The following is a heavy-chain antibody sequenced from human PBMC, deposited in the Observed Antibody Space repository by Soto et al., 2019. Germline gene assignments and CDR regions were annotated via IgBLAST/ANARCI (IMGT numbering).Heavy chain of an antibody. CDR3: TKDQGWGGSYYY. CDR1: GFTFSSYA. CDR2: ISGSGGST. D-gene: IGHD1-26*01. V-gene: IGHV3-23*01. Sequence: EVQLLESGGGLVQPGGSLRLSCAASGFTFSSYAMSWVRQAPGKGLEWVSAISGSGGSTYYADSVKGRFTISRDNSKNTLYLQMNSLRAEDTAVYYCTKDQGWGGSYYYWGQGTLVTVSS. J-gene: IGHJ4*02.